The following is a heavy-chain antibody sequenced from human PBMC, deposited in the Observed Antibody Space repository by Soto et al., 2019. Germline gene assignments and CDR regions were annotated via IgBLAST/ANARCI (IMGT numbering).Heavy chain of an antibody. V-gene: IGHV1-18*01. Sequence: ASVKVSCKASGYTFTSYGISWVRQAPGQGLEWMGWISAYNGNTNYAQKLQGRVTMTTDTSTSTAYMELRSLRSDDTAVYYCARALRDYDFWLGYPYGMDAWGQVTRVTVSS. CDR2: ISAYNGNT. CDR3: ARALRDYDFWLGYPYGMDA. J-gene: IGHJ6*02. D-gene: IGHD3-3*01. CDR1: GYTFTSYG.